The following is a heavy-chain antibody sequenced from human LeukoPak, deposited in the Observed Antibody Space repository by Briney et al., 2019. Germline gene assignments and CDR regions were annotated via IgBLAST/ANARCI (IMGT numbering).Heavy chain of an antibody. CDR2: INHSGST. J-gene: IGHJ4*02. CDR3: ARVNNYYDSSGYSQDFDY. V-gene: IGHV4-34*01. D-gene: IGHD3-22*01. Sequence: SETLSLTCAVSGGSFSGYYWSWIRQPPGKGLEWIGEINHSGSTNYNPSLKSRVTISVDTSKNQFSLKLSSVTAADTAVYYCARVNNYYDSSGYSQDFDYWGQGTLVTVSS. CDR1: GGSFSGYY.